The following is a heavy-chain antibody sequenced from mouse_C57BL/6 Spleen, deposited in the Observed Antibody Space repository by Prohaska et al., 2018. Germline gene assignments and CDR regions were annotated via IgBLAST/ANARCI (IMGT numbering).Heavy chain of an antibody. CDR2: INSNNGGT. J-gene: IGHJ2*01. Sequence: EVQLQQSGPELVKPGASVKISCKSSGYTFTDYYMNWVKQSHGKSLEWIGNINSNNGGTSYNQKFKGKATLTVDKSSSAAYMELRSLSSEDSVVYYCVYGNYYFDYWGQGTTLTVSS. D-gene: IGHD2-1*01. V-gene: IGHV1-26*01. CDR1: GYTFTDYY. CDR3: VYGNYYFDY.